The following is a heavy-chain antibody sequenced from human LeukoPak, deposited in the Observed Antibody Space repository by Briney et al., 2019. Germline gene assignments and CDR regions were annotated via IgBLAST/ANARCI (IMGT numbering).Heavy chain of an antibody. CDR3: AIMAEWLRSYYFDY. V-gene: IGHV3-21*01. CDR1: GFTFSSYS. D-gene: IGHD5-12*01. CDR2: ISSSSYI. J-gene: IGHJ4*02. Sequence: PGGSLRLSCAASGFTFSSYSMNWVRQAPGKGLEWVSSISSSSYIYYADSVKGRFTISRDNAKNSLYLQMNSLRAEDTAVYYCAIMAEWLRSYYFDYWGQGTLVTVSS.